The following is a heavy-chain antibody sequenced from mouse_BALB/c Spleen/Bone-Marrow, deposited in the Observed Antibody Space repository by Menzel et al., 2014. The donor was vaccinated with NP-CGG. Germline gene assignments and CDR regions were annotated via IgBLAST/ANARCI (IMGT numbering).Heavy chain of an antibody. CDR1: GFTFSSFG. Sequence: EVKLVESGGGLVQPGGSRKLSCAASGFTFSSFGMHWVRQAPEKGLEWVAYISSGSSTIYYADTVKGQFTISRDNPKNTLFLQMTSLRSEDTAMYYCARGGNYAWFAYWGQGTLVTVSA. J-gene: IGHJ3*01. CDR2: ISSGSSTI. CDR3: ARGGNYAWFAY. V-gene: IGHV5-17*02. D-gene: IGHD2-1*01.